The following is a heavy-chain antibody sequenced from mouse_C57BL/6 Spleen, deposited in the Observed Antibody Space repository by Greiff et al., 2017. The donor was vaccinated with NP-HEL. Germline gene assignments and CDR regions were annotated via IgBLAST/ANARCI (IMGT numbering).Heavy chain of an antibody. CDR1: GYTFTSYG. D-gene: IGHD2-4*01. J-gene: IGHJ2*01. CDR2: IYPRSGNT. V-gene: IGHV1-81*01. CDR3: AREEDYDDFDY. Sequence: VQLQQSGAELMKPGASVKLSCKASGYTFTSYGISWVKQRTGQGLEWIGEIYPRSGNTYYNEKFKGKATLTADKSSSTAYMELRSLTSEDSAVYFCAREEDYDDFDYWGQGTTLTVSS.